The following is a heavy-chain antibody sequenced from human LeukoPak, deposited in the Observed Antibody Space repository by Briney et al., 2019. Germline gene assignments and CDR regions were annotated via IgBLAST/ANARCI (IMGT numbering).Heavy chain of an antibody. J-gene: IGHJ5*02. V-gene: IGHV4-39*07. CDR1: GGSISSSSSY. CDR2: IYYSGSS. D-gene: IGHD3/OR15-3a*01. CDR3: ARLIFSHGGDSIWFDP. Sequence: SETLSLTCSVSGGSISSSSSYWGWIRQPPGKGLEWIGSIYYSGSSFDNPALKSRVTISVDTSKNQFSLNLTSVTAADTAVYYCARLIFSHGGDSIWFDPWGQGTLVTVSS.